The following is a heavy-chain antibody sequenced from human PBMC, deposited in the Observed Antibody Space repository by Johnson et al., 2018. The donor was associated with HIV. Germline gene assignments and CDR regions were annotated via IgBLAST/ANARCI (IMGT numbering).Heavy chain of an antibody. CDR2: IKQDGSDK. CDR3: ARTRSGSFPHSDPFDT. CDR1: GFTFSSYW. V-gene: IGHV3-7*02. D-gene: IGHD1-26*01. J-gene: IGHJ3*02. Sequence: VQLVESGGGLVQPGGSLRLSCAASGFTFSSYWMHWVRQAPGKGLEWVANIKQDGSDKYYVDSVKGRFTISRDNAKNSLYLQMNSLTAGDTAVYYCARTRSGSFPHSDPFDTWGQGTMVTVSS.